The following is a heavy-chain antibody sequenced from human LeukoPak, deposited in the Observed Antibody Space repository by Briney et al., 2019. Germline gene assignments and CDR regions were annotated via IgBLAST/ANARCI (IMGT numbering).Heavy chain of an antibody. J-gene: IGHJ4*02. D-gene: IGHD6-19*01. CDR3: ARITGQWLSVDY. V-gene: IGHV3-7*01. CDR2: IKQDGSEK. Sequence: GGSLRLSCAASGFTFNSYWMTWVRQAPGNGLVWVTNIKQDGSEKHYVDSVKGRFTIYRDNAKDALYLQMQSLRAEDTAVYYCARITGQWLSVDYWGQGTLVTVSS. CDR1: GFTFNSYW.